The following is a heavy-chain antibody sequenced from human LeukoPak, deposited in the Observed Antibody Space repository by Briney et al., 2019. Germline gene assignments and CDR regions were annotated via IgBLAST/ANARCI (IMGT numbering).Heavy chain of an antibody. CDR1: GFTFSSYA. D-gene: IGHD3-22*01. CDR3: ARHVSFDSSGYYYVVTYYFDY. CDR2: IYHSGST. V-gene: IGHV4-38-2*01. J-gene: IGHJ4*02. Sequence: GSLRLSCAASGFTFSSYAMSWVRQAPGKGLEWIGSIYHSGSTYYNPSLKSRVTISVDTSKNQFSLKLSSVTAADTAVYYCARHVSFDSSGYYYVVTYYFDYWGQGTLVTVSS.